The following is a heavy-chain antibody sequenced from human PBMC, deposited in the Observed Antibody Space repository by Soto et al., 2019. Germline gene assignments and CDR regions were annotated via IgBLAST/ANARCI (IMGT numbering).Heavy chain of an antibody. J-gene: IGHJ4*02. D-gene: IGHD3-10*01. CDR1: GFPFTYW. Sequence: DVQLVESGGGLVQPGESLTLSCVASGFPFTYWMNWVRQAPGKGLEYIARIRPDGRSTVYADSVKGRFTISRDNARNTLYLQMSNLRVGDTAVYYCTREYLFSVYDWGQGTLVTVSS. CDR2: IRPDGRST. V-gene: IGHV3-74*01. CDR3: TREYLFSVYD.